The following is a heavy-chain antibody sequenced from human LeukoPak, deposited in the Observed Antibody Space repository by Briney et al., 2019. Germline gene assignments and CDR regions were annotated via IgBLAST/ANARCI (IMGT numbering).Heavy chain of an antibody. V-gene: IGHV4-39*02. CDR2: IYYSGST. Sequence: SETLSLTCTVSGDSISSSTYYWAWIRQPPGKGLEWIGNIYYSGSTYYNPSLKSRVTMSIDTSKNHFSLELSSVTAADMAVYYCARGLYDGGSWFHFDSWGQGTLVTVSS. CDR3: ARGLYDGGSWFHFDS. CDR1: GDSISSSTYY. J-gene: IGHJ4*02. D-gene: IGHD6-13*01.